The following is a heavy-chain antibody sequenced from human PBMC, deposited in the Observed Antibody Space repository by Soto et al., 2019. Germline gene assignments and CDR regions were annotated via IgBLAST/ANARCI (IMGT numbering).Heavy chain of an antibody. CDR3: AKRELINPQLFEF. D-gene: IGHD1-26*01. Sequence: QVQLVESGGGVVKPGRSLRLSCVASGFTLSHYDMNWVRQAPGKGLEWVAVVSYDGSNKYYGDSVRGRFTISRDNSKNTLYLQMNSLRAEDTAVYYCAKRELINPQLFEFWGQGALVTVSS. CDR2: VSYDGSNK. V-gene: IGHV3-30*18. J-gene: IGHJ4*02. CDR1: GFTLSHYD.